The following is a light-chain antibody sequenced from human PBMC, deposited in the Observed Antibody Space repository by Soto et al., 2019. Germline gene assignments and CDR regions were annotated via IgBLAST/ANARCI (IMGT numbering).Light chain of an antibody. CDR2: DAS. CDR3: QQYDSFWT. CDR1: QSSNNW. Sequence: SHLTRFPTTQTDSLGDGDSITSRDSQSSNNWLAWYQQNGGEAPKLLIYDASNAESGVPSRISGSGSGTEFTLTSSSLQPDDFASYYCQQYDSFWTFGQGTKVDIK. V-gene: IGKV1-5*01. J-gene: IGKJ1*01.